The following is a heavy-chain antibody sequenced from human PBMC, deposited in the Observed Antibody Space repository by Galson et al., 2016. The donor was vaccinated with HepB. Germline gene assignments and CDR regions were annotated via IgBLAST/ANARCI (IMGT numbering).Heavy chain of an antibody. J-gene: IGHJ3*02. CDR3: ARHAVKTFDI. CDR2: AFYSGIT. V-gene: IGHV4-59*08. Sequence: SETLSLTCTVSGVSISSYYWSWFRQPPEKGLEWIGYAFYSGITNYNPSLKSRVTISIDTSKNQFSLKLSSVTAADTAVYYCARHAVKTFDIWGQGTMVTVSS. CDR1: GVSISSYY.